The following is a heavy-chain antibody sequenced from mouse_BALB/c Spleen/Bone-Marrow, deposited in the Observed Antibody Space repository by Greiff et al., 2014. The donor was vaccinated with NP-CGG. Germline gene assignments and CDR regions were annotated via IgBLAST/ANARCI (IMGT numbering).Heavy chain of an antibody. Sequence: EVKLMESGAELVKPGASVKLSCTASGFNIKDTYMHWVKRRPEQGLEWIGWIDPANGNTKYDPKFQGKATITADTSSNTAYLQLSSLTSEDTAVYYCARYYYGYYFVYWGQGTTLTVSS. CDR2: IDPANGNT. J-gene: IGHJ2*01. CDR1: GFNIKDTY. V-gene: IGHV14-3*02. D-gene: IGHD1-1*01. CDR3: ARYYYGYYFVY.